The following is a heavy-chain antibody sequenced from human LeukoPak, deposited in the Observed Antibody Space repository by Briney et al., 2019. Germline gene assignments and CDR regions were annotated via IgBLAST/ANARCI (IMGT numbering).Heavy chain of an antibody. CDR2: LNPNSGGT. CDR3: ARGGCSSTSCKENWFDP. V-gene: IGHV1-2*02. D-gene: IGHD2-2*01. J-gene: IGHJ5*02. Sequence: ASVKVSCKASGYTFTGYYMHWVRQAPGQGLEWMGWLNPNSGGTNYAQKFQGRVTMTRDTSISTAYMELSRLRSDDTAVYYCARGGCSSTSCKENWFDPWGQGTLVTVSS. CDR1: GYTFTGYY.